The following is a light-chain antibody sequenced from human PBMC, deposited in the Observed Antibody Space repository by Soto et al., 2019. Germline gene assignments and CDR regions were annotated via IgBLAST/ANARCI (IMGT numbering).Light chain of an antibody. V-gene: IGKV3-20*01. CDR2: GAS. CDR1: QSVSNNY. CDR3: QQYGSSRT. J-gene: IGKJ5*01. Sequence: EIVLTQSPGTLSLSPGERATLSCRAGQSVSNNYIAWYQQKPGQAPRLLIYGASNRATGIPDRFSGSGSGTDFTPTISRLEPEDFAVYYCQQYGSSRTFGQGTRLEIK.